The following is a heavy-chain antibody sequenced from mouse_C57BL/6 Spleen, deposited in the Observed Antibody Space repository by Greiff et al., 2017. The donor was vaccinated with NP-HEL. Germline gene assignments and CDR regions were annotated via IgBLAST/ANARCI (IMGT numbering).Heavy chain of an antibody. CDR3: ARSCTVVAKDAMDY. J-gene: IGHJ4*01. CDR1: GYTFTSYW. D-gene: IGHD1-1*01. V-gene: IGHV1-52*01. CDR2: IDPSDSET. Sequence: QVQLQQPGAELVRPGSSVKLSCKASGYTFTSYWMHWVKQRPIQGLEWIGNIDPSDSETHYNQKFKDKATLTVDKSSSTAYMQLSSLTSEDSAVYYCARSCTVVAKDAMDYWGQGTSVTVSS.